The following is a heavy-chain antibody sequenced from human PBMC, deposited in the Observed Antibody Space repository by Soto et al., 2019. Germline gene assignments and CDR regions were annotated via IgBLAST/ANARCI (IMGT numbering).Heavy chain of an antibody. Sequence: QVQLVQSGAEVKKPGASVKVSCKASGYTFTSYDIKWVRQATGQGLEWMGWMNPNSGNTGYAQKFQGRVTKTRNTSISTAYMELSSLGSEDTAVYYCARRGRVVRGVIIVDGMDVWGQGTTVTVSS. CDR3: ARRGRVVRGVIIVDGMDV. CDR1: GYTFTSYD. V-gene: IGHV1-8*01. D-gene: IGHD3-10*01. J-gene: IGHJ6*02. CDR2: MNPNSGNT.